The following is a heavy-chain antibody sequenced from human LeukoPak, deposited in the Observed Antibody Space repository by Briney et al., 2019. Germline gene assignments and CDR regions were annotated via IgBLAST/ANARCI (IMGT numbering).Heavy chain of an antibody. Sequence: PGGSLRLSCAASGFTFSSYAMNWVRQAPGKGLEWVSTIGASYGSTYYADSVKGRFTISRDNSKDTLYLQMNSLRAEDTALYYCAKDLPGYWAPEYWGQGTLVTVSS. J-gene: IGHJ4*02. CDR3: AKDLPGYWAPEY. V-gene: IGHV3-23*01. D-gene: IGHD3-9*01. CDR2: IGASYGST. CDR1: GFTFSSYA.